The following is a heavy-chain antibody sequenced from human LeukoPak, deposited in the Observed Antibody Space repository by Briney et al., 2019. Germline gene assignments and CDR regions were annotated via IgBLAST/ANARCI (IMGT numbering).Heavy chain of an antibody. CDR3: ARGVSYYYDSSGYPYYFDY. D-gene: IGHD3-22*01. J-gene: IGHJ4*02. Sequence: TGGSLRLSCAASGFTFSSYAMHWVRQAPGKGLEWVAVISDSGGSTYYADSVKGRFTISRDNSKNTLYLQMNSLRAEDTAVYYCARGVSYYYDSSGYPYYFDYWGQGTLVTVSS. CDR2: ISDSGGST. V-gene: IGHV3-23*01. CDR1: GFTFSSYA.